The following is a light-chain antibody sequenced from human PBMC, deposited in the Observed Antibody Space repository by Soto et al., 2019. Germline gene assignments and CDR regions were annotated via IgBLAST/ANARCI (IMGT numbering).Light chain of an antibody. CDR2: EAG. CDR3: TSCTSTSTLV. J-gene: IGLJ2*01. Sequence: QSALTQPASVSGSPGQSITISCTGTSNDIGANDYVSWYQHHPGQAPKILVYEAGNRPSGVSHRFSVSKSGNTASLTISGFQAEDEADYFCTSCTSTSTLVVGGGTKLTVL. CDR1: SNDIGANDY. V-gene: IGLV2-14*01.